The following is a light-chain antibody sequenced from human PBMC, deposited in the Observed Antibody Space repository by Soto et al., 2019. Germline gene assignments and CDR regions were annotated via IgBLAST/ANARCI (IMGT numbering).Light chain of an antibody. CDR3: QQYGSSYT. J-gene: IGKJ2*01. CDR1: QSVSSNY. CDR2: GAS. V-gene: IGKV3-20*01. Sequence: EIVLTQSPGTLSLSSGERATLSCRASQSVSSNYLAWYQQKPGQAPRLLFYGASSRATGIPGRFSGSGSGTDFTLTISRLEPEDLAVYYCQQYGSSYTFGQGTKLEIK.